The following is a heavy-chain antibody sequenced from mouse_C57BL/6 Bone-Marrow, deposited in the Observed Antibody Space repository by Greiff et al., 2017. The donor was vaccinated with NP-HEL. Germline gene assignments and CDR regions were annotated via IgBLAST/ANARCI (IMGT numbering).Heavy chain of an antibody. V-gene: IGHV1-69*01. CDR1: GYTFTSYW. CDR2: IDPSDSYT. D-gene: IGHD1-1*01. Sequence: VKLQQSGAELVMPGASVKLSCKASGYTFTSYWMHWVKQRPGQGLEWIGEIDPSDSYTNYNQKFKGKSTLTVDKSSSTAYMQLSSLTSEDSAVYYCARENLLLPFAYWGQGTLVTVSA. J-gene: IGHJ3*01. CDR3: ARENLLLPFAY.